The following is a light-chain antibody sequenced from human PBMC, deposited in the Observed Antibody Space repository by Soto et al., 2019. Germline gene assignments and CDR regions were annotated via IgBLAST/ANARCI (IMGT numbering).Light chain of an antibody. J-gene: IGKJ1*01. CDR1: QSVSIN. V-gene: IGKV3-15*01. CDR2: GAS. CDR3: QEYDNWPPEGT. Sequence: TVLTQSPATLSVSPGERASLSCRASQSVSINLAWYQQKPGQAPRLLIYGASTRATGIPGRFSGSGSGTAFTLSINTLQSEDYAVYYCQEYDNWPPEGTFGQGTKVEV.